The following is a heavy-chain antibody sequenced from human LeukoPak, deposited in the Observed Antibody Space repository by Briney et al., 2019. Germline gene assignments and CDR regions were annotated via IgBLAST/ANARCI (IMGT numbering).Heavy chain of an antibody. V-gene: IGHV5-10-1*01. CDR2: IDPSDSYT. Sequence: GESLKISCKASGYGLTSYWISWVRPMPGKGLAWMGGIDPSDSYTTYSPSFPGHVTISADKSISTAYLQWTSLKASDSAMYYCARHGLGSSWFGFDYWGQGTLVTVSS. CDR3: ARHGLGSSWFGFDY. CDR1: GYGLTSYW. J-gene: IGHJ4*02. D-gene: IGHD6-13*01.